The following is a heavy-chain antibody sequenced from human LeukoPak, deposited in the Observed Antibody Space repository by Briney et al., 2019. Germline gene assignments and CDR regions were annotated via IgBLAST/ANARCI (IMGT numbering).Heavy chain of an antibody. V-gene: IGHV4-34*01. Sequence: SETLSLTCAVYGGSFSGYYWSWIRQPPGKGLEWIGEINHSGSTNYNPSLKSRVTISVDTSKNQFSLKLSSVTAADTAVYYCARRGNYWGQGTLVTVSS. CDR1: GGSFSGYY. J-gene: IGHJ4*02. D-gene: IGHD6-13*01. CDR3: ARRGNY. CDR2: INHSGST.